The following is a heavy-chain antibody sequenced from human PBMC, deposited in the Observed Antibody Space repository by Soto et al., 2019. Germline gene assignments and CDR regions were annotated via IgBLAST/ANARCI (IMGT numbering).Heavy chain of an antibody. D-gene: IGHD1-26*01. CDR3: ARDTPIVGANSYYFDY. CDR2: ISAYNGNI. V-gene: IGHV1-18*01. Sequence: QVQLVQSGAEVKKPGASVKVSCKASGYTFTSYGISWVRQAPGQGLEWMGWISAYNGNINYARKLQGRVTMTTDTSTSTAYMELRSLRSDDTAVYYCARDTPIVGANSYYFDYWGQGTLVTVSS. J-gene: IGHJ4*02. CDR1: GYTFTSYG.